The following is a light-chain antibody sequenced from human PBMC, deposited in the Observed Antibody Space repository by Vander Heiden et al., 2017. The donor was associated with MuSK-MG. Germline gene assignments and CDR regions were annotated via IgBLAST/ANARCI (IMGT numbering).Light chain of an antibody. CDR1: SSDIGGYKY. J-gene: IGLJ3*02. Sequence: QSALTPPSSVSWSPGQSITIACTGTSSDIGGYKYVSWYQQHPGKAPKLMIYDVSKRPSGVSNRFSGSKSGNTASLTISGLQAEDEADYYCSSYTSSSTPLFGGGTKLTVL. CDR2: DVS. CDR3: SSYTSSSTPL. V-gene: IGLV2-14*03.